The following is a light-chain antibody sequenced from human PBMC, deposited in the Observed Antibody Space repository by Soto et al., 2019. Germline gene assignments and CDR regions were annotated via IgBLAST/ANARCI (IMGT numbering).Light chain of an antibody. CDR3: QQYNNWPQT. CDR1: QSVSTN. J-gene: IGKJ1*01. CDR2: GAS. V-gene: IGKV3-15*01. Sequence: ERVMTQSPATLSVSPGERATLSCRASQSVSTNLVWYQQKPGQAPRLLIYGASTRATGIPGRFSGSGSGTEFTLTISGLQSEDVAVYYCQQYNNWPQTFGQGTKVEIK.